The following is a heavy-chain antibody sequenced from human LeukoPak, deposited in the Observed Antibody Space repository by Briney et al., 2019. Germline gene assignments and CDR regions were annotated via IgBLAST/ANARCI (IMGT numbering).Heavy chain of an antibody. D-gene: IGHD3-9*01. CDR2: ISSSSSYI. V-gene: IGHV3-21*01. CDR1: GFTFSSYS. Sequence: PGGSLRLSCAASGFTFSSYSMNWVRQAPGKGLEWVSSISSSSSYIYYADSVKGRFTISRDNAKNSLYLQMNSLRAEDTAVYYCARGWDLTGPFDYWGQGTLVTVSS. CDR3: ARGWDLTGPFDY. J-gene: IGHJ4*02.